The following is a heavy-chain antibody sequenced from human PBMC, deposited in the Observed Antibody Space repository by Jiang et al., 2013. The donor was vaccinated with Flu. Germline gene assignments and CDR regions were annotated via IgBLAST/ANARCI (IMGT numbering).Heavy chain of an antibody. D-gene: IGHD3-10*01. J-gene: IGHJ4*02. V-gene: IGHV3-53*01. CDR2: SSDGDT. Sequence: MAWVRQAPGDGAGVSLSYSSDGDTDYADSVKGRLTISRDNSENTLFLHMDSLRAEDTAVYYCARALTLGTYGSNLYFFDSWGQGTLVTVPS. CDR3: ARALTLGTYGSNLYFFDS.